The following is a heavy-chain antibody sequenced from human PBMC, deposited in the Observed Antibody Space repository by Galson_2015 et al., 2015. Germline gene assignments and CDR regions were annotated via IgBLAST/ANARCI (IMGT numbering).Heavy chain of an antibody. J-gene: IGHJ6*02. Sequence: SLRLSCAVPGLTFRSYWMSWVRQAPGKGLEWMASIKQDGSEKHYVDSVKGRFTISRDNAKNSLYLQMNSLRAEDTAVYYCARSYYGSGTIYGMDVWGQGTTVAVSS. CDR2: IKQDGSEK. D-gene: IGHD3-10*01. CDR1: GLTFRSYW. CDR3: ARSYYGSGTIYGMDV. V-gene: IGHV3-7*01.